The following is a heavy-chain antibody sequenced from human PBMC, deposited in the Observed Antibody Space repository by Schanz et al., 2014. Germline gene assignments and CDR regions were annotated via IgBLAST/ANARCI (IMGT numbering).Heavy chain of an antibody. D-gene: IGHD3-10*01. V-gene: IGHV3-74*01. J-gene: IGHJ4*02. Sequence: EVQLVKSGGGFVQPGGSLRLSCAASGFTFSSYWMHWVRQAPGKGLVWISRINSDGSSASYADSVKGRFTISRDNAKNTLYLQMNSVRAEDSAVYYCTRGSGSRSYGWYYDSWGQGTLVTVSS. CDR3: TRGSGSRSYGWYYDS. CDR1: GFTFSSYW. CDR2: INSDGSSA.